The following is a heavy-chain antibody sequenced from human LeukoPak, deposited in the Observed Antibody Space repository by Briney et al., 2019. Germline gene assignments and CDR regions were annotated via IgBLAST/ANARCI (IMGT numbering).Heavy chain of an antibody. CDR2: ISGSGGTT. J-gene: IGHJ2*01. CDR1: GFTFSNYA. V-gene: IGHV3-23*01. CDR3: ANSWRPGGGSCYLLDFDL. Sequence: PGGSLRLSCAASGFTFSNYAMSWVRRAPGKGLGWVSAISGSGGTTYYADSVRGRFSISRDNSKNTLYLQMSSLRTEDTAVYYCANSWRPGGGSCYLLDFDLWGRGTLVTVSS. D-gene: IGHD2-15*01.